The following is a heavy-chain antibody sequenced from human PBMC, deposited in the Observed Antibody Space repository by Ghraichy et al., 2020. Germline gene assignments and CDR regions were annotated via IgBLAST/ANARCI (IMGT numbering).Heavy chain of an antibody. V-gene: IGHV1-18*04. CDR1: GYTFTNYA. CDR3: ARDHEDFYYSSGYPTLWFDP. Sequence: ASVKVSCKASGYTFTNYAISWVRQAPGQGLEWMGWISAYNGNTNYAQKLQGRVTMTTDTSTSTAYMELRSLRSDDTAVYYCARDHEDFYYSSGYPTLWFDPWGQGTLVTVSS. J-gene: IGHJ5*02. D-gene: IGHD3-22*01. CDR2: ISAYNGNT.